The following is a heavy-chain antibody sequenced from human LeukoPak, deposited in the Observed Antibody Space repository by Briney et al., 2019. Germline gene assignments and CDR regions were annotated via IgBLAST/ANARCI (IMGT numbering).Heavy chain of an antibody. CDR3: ARDIAAGNNWFDP. J-gene: IGHJ5*02. CDR2: INPNSGGT. Sequence: GASVKVSCKASGYTFTGYYMHWVRQAPGQGLEWMGWINPNSGGTNYAQKFQGRVTMARDTSISTAYMELSRLRSDDTAVYYCARDIAAGNNWFDPWGQGTLVTVSS. V-gene: IGHV1-2*02. D-gene: IGHD6-13*01. CDR1: GYTFTGYY.